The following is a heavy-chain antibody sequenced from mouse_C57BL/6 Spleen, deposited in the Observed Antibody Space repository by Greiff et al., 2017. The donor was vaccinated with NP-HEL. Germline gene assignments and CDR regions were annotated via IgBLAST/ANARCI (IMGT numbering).Heavy chain of an antibody. J-gene: IGHJ1*03. CDR2: FHPYNDDT. V-gene: IGHV1-47*01. Sequence: VQGVESGAELVKPGASVKMSCKASGYTFTTYPIEWMKQNHGKSLEWIGNFHPYNDDTKYNEKFKGKATLTVEKSSSTVYLELSRLTSDDSAVYYCARKGDGYYGYFDVWGTGTTVTVSS. CDR3: ARKGDGYYGYFDV. CDR1: GYTFTTYP. D-gene: IGHD2-3*01.